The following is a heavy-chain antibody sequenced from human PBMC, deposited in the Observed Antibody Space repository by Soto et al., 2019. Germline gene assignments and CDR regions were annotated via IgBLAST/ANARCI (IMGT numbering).Heavy chain of an antibody. CDR1: GFTFSSYS. D-gene: IGHD2-15*01. J-gene: IGHJ3*02. V-gene: IGHV3-21*01. CDR3: ARDHGLSSYAFDI. Sequence: EVQLVESGGGLVKPGGSLRLSCAASGFTFSSYSMNWVRQAPGKGLEWVSSISSSSSYIYYADSEKGRFTISRDNAKKSLYLQMNSLRADDTAVYYCARDHGLSSYAFDIWGQGSMVTVSS. CDR2: ISSSSSYI.